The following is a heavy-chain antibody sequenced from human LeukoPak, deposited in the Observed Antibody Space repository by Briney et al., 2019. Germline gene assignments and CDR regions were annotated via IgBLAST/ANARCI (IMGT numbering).Heavy chain of an antibody. CDR2: ISGSGGST. CDR3: AKRSGSSGYYSYFDY. J-gene: IGHJ4*02. V-gene: IGHV3-23*01. CDR1: GFTFSSYA. Sequence: GGSLRLSCAASGFTFSSYAMSWVRQAPGKGLEWVSAISGSGGSTYYADSVKGRFTISRDNSKNTLYLQMNSLRAEGTAVYYCAKRSGSSGYYSYFDYWGQGTLVTVSS. D-gene: IGHD3-22*01.